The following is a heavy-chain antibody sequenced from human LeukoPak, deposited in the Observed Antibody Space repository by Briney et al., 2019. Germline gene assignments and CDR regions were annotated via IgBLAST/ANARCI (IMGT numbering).Heavy chain of an antibody. Sequence: GGSLRLSCAVSGFTFSGAAMSWVRQAPGEGLEWVSLISSSGSSTYYADSVKGRFTISRDDSKNTLYLQMNSLRAEDTAVYYCAKDIQLSYWGQGALVTVSS. J-gene: IGHJ4*02. CDR3: AKDIQLSY. D-gene: IGHD2-2*01. V-gene: IGHV3-23*01. CDR2: ISSSGSST. CDR1: GFTFSGAA.